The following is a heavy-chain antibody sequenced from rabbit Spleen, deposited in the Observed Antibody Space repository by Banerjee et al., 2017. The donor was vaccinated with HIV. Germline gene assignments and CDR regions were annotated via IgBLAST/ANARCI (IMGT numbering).Heavy chain of an antibody. CDR3: ARDTGSSFSSYVMDL. CDR1: GFSFSSGYY. Sequence: QSLEESGGGLVQPEGSLTLTCTASGFSFSSGYYMCWVRQAPGKGLEWIACIYTGRSGSTYYACWATGRFTCSKASSTTVSLQMTRLTVADTATYFCARDTGSSFSSYVMDLWGPGTLVTVS. CDR2: IYTGRSGST. D-gene: IGHD8-1*01. V-gene: IGHV1S40*01. J-gene: IGHJ6*01.